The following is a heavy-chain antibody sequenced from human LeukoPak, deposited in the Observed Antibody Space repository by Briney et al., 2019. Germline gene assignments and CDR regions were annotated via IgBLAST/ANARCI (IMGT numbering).Heavy chain of an antibody. CDR1: GVSISGSSYY. Sequence: PSETLSLTCTVSGVSISGSSYYWGWIRQPPGKGLEWIGSIYYSGSTYYNPSLKSRVTISVDTSKNQFSLKLNSVTATDPAVYYCARHYGPWGQGTLVTVSS. V-gene: IGHV4-39*01. CDR3: ARHYGP. CDR2: IYYSGST. D-gene: IGHD3-10*01. J-gene: IGHJ4*02.